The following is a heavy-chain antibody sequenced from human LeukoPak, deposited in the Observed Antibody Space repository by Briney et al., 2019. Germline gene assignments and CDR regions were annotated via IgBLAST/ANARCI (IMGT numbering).Heavy chain of an antibody. CDR1: GYTFTDYY. CDR2: INLNSGDT. V-gene: IGHV1-2*02. Sequence: GASVKVSCKASGYTFTDYYIHWVRQPPGQGLGWMGWINLNSGDTYYAQNFQDRVAMTGDTSISTAYLELSSLRSDDTAVFYCARSYFDVLTNYYMWLAPWGQGTLVTVSS. J-gene: IGHJ5*02. CDR3: ARSYFDVLTNYYMWLAP. D-gene: IGHD3-9*01.